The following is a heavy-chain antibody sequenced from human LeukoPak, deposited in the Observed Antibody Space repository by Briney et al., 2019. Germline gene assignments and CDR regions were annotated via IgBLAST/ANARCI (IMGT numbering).Heavy chain of an antibody. Sequence: ASVKVSCKASGYTFITYYMHWVRQAPGQGLEWMGIINPSGGSTSFAEKFQGRVTMTRDTSTSTVYMELSSLRSEDTAVYYCARGYYYDPNDYWGQGTLVTVSS. CDR1: GYTFITYY. CDR3: ARGYYYDPNDY. J-gene: IGHJ4*02. D-gene: IGHD3-22*01. V-gene: IGHV1-46*01. CDR2: INPSGGST.